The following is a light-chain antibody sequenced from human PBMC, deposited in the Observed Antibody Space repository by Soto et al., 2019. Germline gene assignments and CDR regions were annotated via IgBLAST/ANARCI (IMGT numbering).Light chain of an antibody. Sequence: QSVLTQPPSASGTPGQRFTISCSGSSSNIESKTVNWYQQLPGTAPKLLIYSDNQRPSGVPDRFSGSKSGTSASLAISGLQSEDEADYYCAAWDDSRYVFGTGTKVTVL. V-gene: IGLV1-44*01. CDR3: AAWDDSRYV. CDR1: SSNIESKT. CDR2: SDN. J-gene: IGLJ1*01.